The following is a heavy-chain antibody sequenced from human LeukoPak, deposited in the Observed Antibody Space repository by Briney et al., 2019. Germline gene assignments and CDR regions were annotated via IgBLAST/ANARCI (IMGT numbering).Heavy chain of an antibody. J-gene: IGHJ4*02. Sequence: SGGSLRLSCAASGFTFNGYWMSWVRQAPGKGLEWVASIKQDGSEKYYVDSVEGRFTISRDNAKNSLSVQMNSLRAEDTAVYYCARGAPGVRGVIPFDYWGQGTLVTVSS. CDR1: GFTFNGYW. CDR3: ARGAPGVRGVIPFDY. D-gene: IGHD3-10*01. V-gene: IGHV3-7*01. CDR2: IKQDGSEK.